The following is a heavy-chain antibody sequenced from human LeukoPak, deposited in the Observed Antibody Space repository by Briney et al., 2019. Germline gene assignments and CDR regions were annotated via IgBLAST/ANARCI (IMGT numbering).Heavy chain of an antibody. CDR3: ARGMVTFWFDP. D-gene: IGHD3-16*01. CDR1: GYTFSSYS. CDR2: ISSSSSYI. V-gene: IGHV3-21*01. J-gene: IGHJ5*02. Sequence: PGGSLRLSCAASGYTFSSYSMNWVRQAPGKGLEWVSSISSSSSYIYYADSVKGRFTISRDNAKNSLYLQMNSLRAEDTAVYYCARGMVTFWFDPWGQGTLVTVSS.